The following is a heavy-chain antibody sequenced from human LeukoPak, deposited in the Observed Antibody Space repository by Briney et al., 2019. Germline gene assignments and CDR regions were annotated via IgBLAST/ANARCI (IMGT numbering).Heavy chain of an antibody. J-gene: IGHJ4*02. Sequence: GGSLRLSCAASGFTFSGYSMNWVRQAPGKGLEWVSYITSSSSAIYYADSVKGRFTISRDNARNSLYLQMNGLRAEDTAVYYCARVRGSYHFDYWGQGTLATVSS. CDR2: ITSSSSAI. V-gene: IGHV3-48*01. CDR3: ARVRGSYHFDY. D-gene: IGHD1-26*01. CDR1: GFTFSGYS.